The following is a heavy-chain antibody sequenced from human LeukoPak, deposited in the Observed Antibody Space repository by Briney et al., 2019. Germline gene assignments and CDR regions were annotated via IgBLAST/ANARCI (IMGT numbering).Heavy chain of an antibody. CDR1: GYSFTNYW. D-gene: IGHD2-15*01. CDR2: IYPGDSDT. J-gene: IGHJ4*02. V-gene: IGHV5-51*01. Sequence: GESLKISCKGSGYSFTNYWIGWVRQMPGKGLEWMGVIYPGDSDTRYSPSFQGQVTISADKSISTAYLQWSSLKASDTAMYYCAREYCSGGTCYLPGYWGQGTLVTVSS. CDR3: AREYCSGGTCYLPGY.